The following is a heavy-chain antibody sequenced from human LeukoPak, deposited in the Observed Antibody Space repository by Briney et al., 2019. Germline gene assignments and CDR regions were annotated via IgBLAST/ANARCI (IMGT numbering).Heavy chain of an antibody. V-gene: IGHV6-1*01. J-gene: IGHJ4*02. CDR2: TLYRSKWYN. D-gene: IGHD3-10*01. Sequence: SQTLSLTCAISGDSVSSNSATWNWIRQSPSRGLEWLGRTLYRSKWYNDYALSVKSRISINPDTSKNQFSLQLYFVTPEDTAVYYCAKDFRVRALYYFDYWGQGTLVTVSS. CDR3: AKDFRVRALYYFDY. CDR1: GDSVSSNSAT.